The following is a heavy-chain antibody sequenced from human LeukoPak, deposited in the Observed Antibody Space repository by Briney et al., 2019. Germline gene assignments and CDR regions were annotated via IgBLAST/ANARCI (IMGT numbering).Heavy chain of an antibody. J-gene: IGHJ4*02. V-gene: IGHV3-23*01. CDR2: LSGSGGST. D-gene: IGHD3-10*01. CDR3: AKDPSRPLWFGEPHDY. CDR1: GFPFSSYA. Sequence: GGSLRLSCAASGFPFSSYAMSWVRQAPGKGLGCVSALSGSGGSTYYADSVKGRFPISRDNSKNTLYLQMNSLRAEDTAVYYCAKDPSRPLWFGEPHDYWGQGTLVTVSS.